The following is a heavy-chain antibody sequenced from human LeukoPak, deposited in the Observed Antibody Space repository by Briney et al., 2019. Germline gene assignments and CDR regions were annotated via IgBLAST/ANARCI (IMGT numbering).Heavy chain of an antibody. CDR3: ARDSPPSSYYYDSSGLLPSYYFDY. CDR2: INHSGST. D-gene: IGHD3-22*01. V-gene: IGHV4-34*01. J-gene: IGHJ4*02. CDR1: GGSFSGYY. Sequence: MSSETLSLTCAVYGGSFSGYYWSWIRQPPGKGLEWIGEINHSGSTNYNPSLKSRVTISVDTSKNQFSLKLSSVTAADTAVYYCARDSPPSSYYYDSSGLLPSYYFDYWGQGTLVTVSS.